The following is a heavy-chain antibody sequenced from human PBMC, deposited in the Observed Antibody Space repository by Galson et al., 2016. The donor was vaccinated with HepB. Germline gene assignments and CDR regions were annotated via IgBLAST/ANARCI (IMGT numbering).Heavy chain of an antibody. J-gene: IGHJ4*02. CDR3: ARYSAPGTTRVFDV. V-gene: IGHV6-1*01. CDR2: TYYRSKWYQ. CDR1: GDSVSRNSAT. D-gene: IGHD6-13*01. Sequence: CAISGDSVSRNSATWNWIRQSPSRGLEWLGRTYYRSKWYQDYAVSVKGRITINPDTSKNEFSLQLNSVTLEDTAVYYCARYSAPGTTRVFDVCDQGTLFTVSS.